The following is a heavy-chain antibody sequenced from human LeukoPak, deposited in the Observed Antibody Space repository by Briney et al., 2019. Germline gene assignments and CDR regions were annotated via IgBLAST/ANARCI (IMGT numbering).Heavy chain of an antibody. J-gene: IGHJ6*02. Sequence: ASVKVSCKASGYTFTSYYMHWVRQAPGQGLEWMGIINPSGGSTSYAQKFQGRVTMTRDTSTSTVYMELSSLRSEDTAVYYCARTEDTAMASPEFSYYYYYYGMDVWGQGTTVTVSS. D-gene: IGHD5-18*01. CDR3: ARTEDTAMASPEFSYYYYYYGMDV. V-gene: IGHV1-46*01. CDR1: GYTFTSYY. CDR2: INPSGGST.